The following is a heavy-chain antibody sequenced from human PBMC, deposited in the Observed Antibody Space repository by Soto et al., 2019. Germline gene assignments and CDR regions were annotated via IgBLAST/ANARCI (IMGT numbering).Heavy chain of an antibody. V-gene: IGHV1-2*04. CDR2: INPNSGGT. CDR3: ARGGLVVVPAAKTDLDP. Sequence: QVQLVQSGAEVKKPGASVKVSCKASRYTFTGYYMHWVRQAPGQGLEWMGWINPNSGGTHYAQNFQDWVTMTRDTSISTAYMELSRLRSDDTAVYYCARGGLVVVPAAKTDLDPWGQGTLVTVSS. D-gene: IGHD2-2*01. CDR1: RYTFTGYY. J-gene: IGHJ5*02.